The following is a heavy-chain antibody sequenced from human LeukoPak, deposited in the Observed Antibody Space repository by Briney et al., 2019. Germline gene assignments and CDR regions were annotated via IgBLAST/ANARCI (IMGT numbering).Heavy chain of an antibody. D-gene: IGHD6-13*01. V-gene: IGHV3-23*01. CDR2: IYGSGDKT. J-gene: IGHJ4*02. CDR1: DFIFRNFA. CDR3: ARGSGSSWYFYFDY. Sequence: GGSLRLSCAASDFIFRNFAMHWVRQAPGKGLEWVSDIYGSGDKTHYTDSVKGRFTISRDNSKNTLYLQMNSLRAEDTALYYCARGSGSSWYFYFDYWGQGTLVTVSS.